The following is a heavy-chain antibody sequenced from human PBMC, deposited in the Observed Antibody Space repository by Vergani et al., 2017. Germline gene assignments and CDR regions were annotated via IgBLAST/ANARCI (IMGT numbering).Heavy chain of an antibody. D-gene: IGHD3-22*01. CDR3: AKDSNYYDFVPGGSAFDI. Sequence: EVQLVESGGGLVQPGRSLRLSCAASGFTFDDYAMHWVRQAPGKGLEWVSGISWNSGSIGYADSVKGRFTISRYKAKNSLYLQMNSLRAEDTALYYCAKDSNYYDFVPGGSAFDIWGQGTMVTVSS. CDR2: ISWNSGSI. V-gene: IGHV3-9*01. J-gene: IGHJ3*02. CDR1: GFTFDDYA.